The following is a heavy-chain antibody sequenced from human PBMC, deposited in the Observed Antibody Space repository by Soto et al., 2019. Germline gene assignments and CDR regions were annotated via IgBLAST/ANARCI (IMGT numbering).Heavy chain of an antibody. Sequence: GESLKISCKGSGYSFTSYWISWVRQMPGKGLEWMGRIDPSDSYTNYSPSFQGHVTISADKSISTAYLQWSSLKASDTAMYYCETRGVGATTDYYYYGMDVWGQGTTVTVS. J-gene: IGHJ6*02. D-gene: IGHD1-26*01. CDR3: ETRGVGATTDYYYYGMDV. CDR1: GYSFTSYW. CDR2: IDPSDSYT. V-gene: IGHV5-10-1*01.